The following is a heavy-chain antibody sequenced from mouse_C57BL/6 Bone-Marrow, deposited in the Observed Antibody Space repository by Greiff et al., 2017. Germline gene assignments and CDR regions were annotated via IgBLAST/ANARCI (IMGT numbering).Heavy chain of an antibody. J-gene: IGHJ2*01. Sequence: VQLQQSGAELVKPGASVKMSCKASGYTFTTYPIEWMKQNHGKSLEWIGNLHPYNDDTKYNEKFKGKVTLTVEKSSSTVYLELSRLTSDDSAFYYCARGGNYGGYYVDYWGQGTTLTVSS. CDR3: ARGGNYGGYYVDY. CDR1: GYTFTTYP. D-gene: IGHD2-1*01. CDR2: LHPYNDDT. V-gene: IGHV1-47*01.